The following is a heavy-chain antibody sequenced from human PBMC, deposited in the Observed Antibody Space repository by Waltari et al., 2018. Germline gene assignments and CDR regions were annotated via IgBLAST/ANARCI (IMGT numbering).Heavy chain of an antibody. V-gene: IGHV1-69*05. D-gene: IGHD3-16*01. Sequence: QVQLVQSGAEVKTPGSSVKVSCKASAGTFSIYAISWVRQAPGQGLEWMGVIIPIFGTANYAQKCQGRVTITTDESTSTAYMELSSLRSEDTVVYYCARAPSGYDYVWGRLYWYFDLWGRGTLVTVSS. J-gene: IGHJ2*01. CDR2: IIPIFGTA. CDR1: AGTFSIYA. CDR3: ARAPSGYDYVWGRLYWYFDL.